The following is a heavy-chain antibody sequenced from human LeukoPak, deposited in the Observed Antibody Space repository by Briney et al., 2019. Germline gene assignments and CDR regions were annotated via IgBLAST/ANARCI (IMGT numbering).Heavy chain of an antibody. D-gene: IGHD3-16*02. CDR3: AREILITFGGVIVDY. CDR2: IYYSGST. J-gene: IGHJ4*02. CDR1: GGSISSYY. Sequence: SETLSLTCTVSGGSISSYYWSWIRQPPGKGLEWIGYIYYSGSTNYNPSLKSQVTISVDTSKNQFSLKLSSVTAADTAVYYCAREILITFGGVIVDYWGQGTLVTVSS. V-gene: IGHV4-59*12.